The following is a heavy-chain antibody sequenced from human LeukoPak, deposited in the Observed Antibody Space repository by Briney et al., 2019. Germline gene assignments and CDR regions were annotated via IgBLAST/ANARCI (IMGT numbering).Heavy chain of an antibody. J-gene: IGHJ4*02. CDR3: ATYRQVLLPFES. D-gene: IGHD2-8*02. CDR2: IFPSGGEI. V-gene: IGHV3-53*01. Sequence: GGSLRLSCAASGFTVSSSYVSWVRQAPGKGLEWVSSIFPSGGEIHYADSVRGRFTISRDNSKSTLSLQMNSLRAEDTAIYYCATYRQVLLPFESWGQGTLVTVSS. CDR1: GFTVSSSY.